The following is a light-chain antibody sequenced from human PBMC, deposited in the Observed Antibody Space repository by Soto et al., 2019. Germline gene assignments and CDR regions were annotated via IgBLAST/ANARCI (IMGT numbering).Light chain of an antibody. Sequence: EVVLTQSPGTLSLSPGERVTLSCRASQSIINNYLAWYQQRPGQAPRLLIYGSSDRATGIPDRFSGSGSGTPFTLTISRLEPEDCAVSYCHQYGSSPPYTFGQGTKVEI. CDR2: GSS. J-gene: IGKJ2*01. CDR1: QSIINNY. V-gene: IGKV3-20*01. CDR3: HQYGSSPPYT.